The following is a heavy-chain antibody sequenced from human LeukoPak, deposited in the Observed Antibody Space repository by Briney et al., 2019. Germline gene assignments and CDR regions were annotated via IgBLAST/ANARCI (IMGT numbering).Heavy chain of an antibody. V-gene: IGHV4-4*02. Sequence: PSGTLSLTCAVSGASISSDHWWTWVRQPPGKGLEWIGEIHESGRTNYSPSLKSRVTFSVDKSRNQVSLRLNSVTAADTAVYYCTRGAGWLIDYWGQGILVTVSS. CDR3: TRGAGWLIDY. CDR2: IHESGRT. D-gene: IGHD3-16*01. CDR1: GASISSDHW. J-gene: IGHJ4*02.